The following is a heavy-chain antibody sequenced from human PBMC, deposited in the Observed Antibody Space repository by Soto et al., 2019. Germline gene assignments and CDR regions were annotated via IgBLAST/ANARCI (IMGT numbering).Heavy chain of an antibody. CDR2: VSASGLNT. CDR3: AKVRPQSTSGYFFDY. CDR1: GFTFSPYA. J-gene: IGHJ4*02. Sequence: EVQLLESGGQLVQPGGFLTLSCAAFGFTFSPYAMSLVRQAPGKGLEWVSGVSASGLNTDYADPVKGRFYISRHNPKNTVHLHMNSLRAEDKALYYCAKVRPQSTSGYFFDYWGQGTQVTVSS. V-gene: IGHV3-23*01. D-gene: IGHD2-2*01.